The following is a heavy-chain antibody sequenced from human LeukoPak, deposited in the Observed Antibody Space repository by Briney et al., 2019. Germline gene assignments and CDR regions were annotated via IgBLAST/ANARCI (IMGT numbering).Heavy chain of an antibody. J-gene: IGHJ4*02. D-gene: IGHD3-22*01. V-gene: IGHV1-2*02. CDR1: GYTFTGYY. CDR2: INPSSGGT. CDR3: ARDGQINPYDSSGYLLVY. Sequence: ASVKVSCKASGYTFTGYYMHWVRQAPGQGLEWMGWINPSSGGTNYAQKVRGRVTMTRDTSISTAYMELSRLRSDDTAVYYCARDGQINPYDSSGYLLVYWGQGALVTVSS.